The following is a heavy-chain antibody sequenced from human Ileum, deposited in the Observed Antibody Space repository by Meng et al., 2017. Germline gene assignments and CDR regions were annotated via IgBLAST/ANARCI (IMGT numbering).Heavy chain of an antibody. CDR2: AST. D-gene: IGHD7-27*01. CDR3: ARDHWGSLDY. J-gene: IGHJ4*02. Sequence: VRLQESGPGRVRPSETLSTICAVSGGSVSSSGYQWGWIRQPPGKGLEWIGYASTNYNPSLKSRVTISVDTSKNQFSLKLTSVTAADTAVYYCARDHWGSLDYWGQGVLVTVSS. V-gene: IGHV4-61*08. CDR1: GGSVSSSGYQ.